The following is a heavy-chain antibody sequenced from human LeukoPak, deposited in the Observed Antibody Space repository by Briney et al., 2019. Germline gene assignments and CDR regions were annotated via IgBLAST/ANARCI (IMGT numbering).Heavy chain of an antibody. Sequence: RRSLRLSCAASGFTFSSYTMDWVRQAPGKGLKWVARISYAGSNNYYADSVKGRFTISSDNPKNTLYLQMDSLRAEDTAVYYCARAAHTTYVLGRYYYYAMDVWGQGTTVTVSS. J-gene: IGHJ6*02. CDR1: GFTFSSYT. CDR2: ISYAGSNN. D-gene: IGHD3-10*01. CDR3: ARAAHTTYVLGRYYYYAMDV. V-gene: IGHV3-30-3*01.